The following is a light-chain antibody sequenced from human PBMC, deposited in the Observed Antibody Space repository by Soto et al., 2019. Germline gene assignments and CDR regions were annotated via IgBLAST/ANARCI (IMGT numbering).Light chain of an antibody. CDR2: RAS. J-gene: IGKJ1*01. CDR1: QNIYSN. Sequence: AAGSGCKKENGTRSVRASQNIYSNVAWYQQRPGQAPRLLIYRASTRATGIPARFSGSGSGTEFTLTIISLQSEHFTVYTCLQYQLLWAFGQGTNVDIK. V-gene: IGKV3-15*01. CDR3: LQYQLLWA.